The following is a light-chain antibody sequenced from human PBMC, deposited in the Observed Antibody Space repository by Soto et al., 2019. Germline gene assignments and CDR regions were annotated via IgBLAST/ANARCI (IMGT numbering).Light chain of an antibody. CDR2: GAS. J-gene: IGKJ4*01. V-gene: IGKV3-20*01. CDR1: QSISSGF. Sequence: EIVLTQSPGTLSLSPGERATLSCRASQSISSGFLAWSQQKPGQAPRLLIHGASSRATGIPDRFSGSGSGTDFTLTISRLEPEDFAVYYCQLLTFGGGTKVEIK. CDR3: QLLT.